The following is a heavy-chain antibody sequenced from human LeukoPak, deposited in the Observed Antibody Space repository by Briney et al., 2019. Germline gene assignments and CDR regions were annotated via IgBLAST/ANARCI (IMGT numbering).Heavy chain of an antibody. V-gene: IGHV4-38-2*02. Sequence: SETPSLTCTVSGYSISSGFYWGWIRQPPGKGLEWIGSIYHSGSTHYNSSLKSRVTISVDTSKNQLSLKLSSVTAADTAVYHCARGVGLTQGGTFDYWGQGTLVTVSS. CDR2: IYHSGST. D-gene: IGHD1-1*01. J-gene: IGHJ4*02. CDR3: ARGVGLTQGGTFDY. CDR1: GYSISSGFY.